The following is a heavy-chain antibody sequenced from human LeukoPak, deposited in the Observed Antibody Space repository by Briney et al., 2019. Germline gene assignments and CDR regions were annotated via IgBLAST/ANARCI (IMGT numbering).Heavy chain of an antibody. CDR1: GDSISSSNYY. Sequence: SETLSLTCTVSGDSISSSNYYWGWIRQPPGKGLEWIGEINHSGSTNYNPSLKSRVTISVDTSKNQFSLKLSSVTAADTAVYYCASGRSGWYGEDYWGQGTLVTVSS. CDR3: ASGRSGWYGEDY. V-gene: IGHV4-39*07. D-gene: IGHD6-19*01. CDR2: INHSGST. J-gene: IGHJ4*02.